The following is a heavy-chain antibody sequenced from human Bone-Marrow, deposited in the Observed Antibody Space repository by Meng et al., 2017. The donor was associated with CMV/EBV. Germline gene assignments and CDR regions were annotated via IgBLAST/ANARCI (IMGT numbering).Heavy chain of an antibody. D-gene: IGHD1-26*01. V-gene: IGHV1-69*05. J-gene: IGHJ5*02. Sequence: SVKVSCKASGGTFSSYAISWVRQAPGQGLEWMGGIIPIFGTANYAQKFQGRVTITTDESTSTAYMELSSLRSEDTAVYYCARDISYSGDRNWFDPWGQGTRVTVSS. CDR2: IIPIFGTA. CDR1: GGTFSSYA. CDR3: ARDISYSGDRNWFDP.